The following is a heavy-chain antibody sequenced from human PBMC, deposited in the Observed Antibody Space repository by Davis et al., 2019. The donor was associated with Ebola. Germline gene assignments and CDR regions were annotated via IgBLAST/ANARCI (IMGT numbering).Heavy chain of an antibody. CDR2: ISSNGGTT. CDR1: GFAFSNFG. V-gene: IGHV3-64*01. Sequence: GGSLRLSCTTSGFAFSNFGMHWVRQAPGKGLEYVAAISSNGGTTYYANSVKGRFTISRDNSKNTLYLQMGSLRPEDKAVYYCGRVSINIYDYGDYDLEALDIWGQGTMVTVSS. D-gene: IGHD4-17*01. CDR3: GRVSINIYDYGDYDLEALDI. J-gene: IGHJ3*02.